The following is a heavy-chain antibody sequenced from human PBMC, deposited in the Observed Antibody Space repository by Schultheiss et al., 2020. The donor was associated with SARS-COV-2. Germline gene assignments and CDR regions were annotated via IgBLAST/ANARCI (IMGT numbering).Heavy chain of an antibody. Sequence: GGSLRLSCAASGFTFSDYYMSWIRQAPGKGLEWVSSISSSSSYIYYADSVKGRFTISRDNAKNSLYLQMNSLRAEDTAVYYCARDDAFTIPLDVWGKGTTVTVSS. J-gene: IGHJ6*04. CDR2: ISSSSSYI. V-gene: IGHV3-11*06. D-gene: IGHD3-3*01. CDR1: GFTFSDYY. CDR3: ARDDAFTIPLDV.